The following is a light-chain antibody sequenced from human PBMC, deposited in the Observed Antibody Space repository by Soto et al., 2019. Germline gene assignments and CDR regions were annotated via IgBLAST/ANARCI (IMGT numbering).Light chain of an antibody. CDR3: QQYHNWPSFA. CDR1: QSVSIN. CDR2: GAS. V-gene: IGKV3-15*01. Sequence: ETVMTQSPATLSVSPGERATLSCRASQSVSINLAWYQQKPGQAPRLLIYGASTRATGIPARFSGSGSGTEFILTISRLQSEDVAVYYCQQYHNWPSFAFGPGTKVDIK. J-gene: IGKJ3*01.